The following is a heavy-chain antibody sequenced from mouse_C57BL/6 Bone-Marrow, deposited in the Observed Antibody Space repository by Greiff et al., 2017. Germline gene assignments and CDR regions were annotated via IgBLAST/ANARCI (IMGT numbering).Heavy chain of an antibody. D-gene: IGHD2-4*01. CDR1: GYTFTNYW. Sequence: ESGAELVRPGTSVKMSCKASGYTFTNYWIGWAKQRPGHGLEWIGDIYPGGGYTNYNEKFKGKATLTADKSSSTAYMQFSSLTSEDSAIYYCARFGDYDGFAYWGQGTLVTVSA. V-gene: IGHV1-63*01. J-gene: IGHJ3*01. CDR3: ARFGDYDGFAY. CDR2: IYPGGGYT.